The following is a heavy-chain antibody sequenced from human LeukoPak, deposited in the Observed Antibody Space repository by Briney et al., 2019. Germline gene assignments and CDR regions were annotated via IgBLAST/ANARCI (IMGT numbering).Heavy chain of an antibody. J-gene: IGHJ4*02. V-gene: IGHV4-34*01. CDR2: INHSGST. CDR3: ARVSSWAADY. D-gene: IGHD6-13*01. Sequence: SETLSLTCAVYGGSFSGYYWSWIRQPPGKGLEWIGEINHSGSTNYNPSLKSRVTISVDTSKNQFSLKLSSVTAADTAVYYCARVSSWAADYWGQGTLVTVSS. CDR1: GGSFSGYY.